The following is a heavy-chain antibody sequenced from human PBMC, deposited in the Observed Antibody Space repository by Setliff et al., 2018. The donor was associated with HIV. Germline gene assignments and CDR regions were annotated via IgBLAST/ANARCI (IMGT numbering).Heavy chain of an antibody. D-gene: IGHD3-10*01. CDR1: GFTFSSAW. CDR2: ISPDGSAT. Sequence: GGSLRLSCAASGFTFSSAWMGWVRQAPAKGLEWVANISPDGSATYYVDSVKGRFTISRDNAKNSLYLQLNSLRAEDTAVYYCARHHMPDYYYGSGSYLVVPYMDVWGKGTTVTVSS. V-gene: IGHV3-7*01. CDR3: ARHHMPDYYYGSGSYLVVPYMDV. J-gene: IGHJ6*03.